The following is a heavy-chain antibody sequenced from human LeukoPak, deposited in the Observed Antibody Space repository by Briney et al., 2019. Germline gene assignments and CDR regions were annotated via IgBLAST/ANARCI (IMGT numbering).Heavy chain of an antibody. CDR1: GGSFSGYD. CDR3: ARATTVVRGLFDP. J-gene: IGHJ5*02. CDR2: MNDSGRS. D-gene: IGHD4-23*01. Sequence: SETLSLTCAVYGGSFSGYDWSWIRQPPGKGLEWIGEMNDSGRSNYNPSLKSRVTISVDTSKNQFSPKLSSVTAADTAVYYCARATTVVRGLFDPWGQGTLVTVSS. V-gene: IGHV4-34*01.